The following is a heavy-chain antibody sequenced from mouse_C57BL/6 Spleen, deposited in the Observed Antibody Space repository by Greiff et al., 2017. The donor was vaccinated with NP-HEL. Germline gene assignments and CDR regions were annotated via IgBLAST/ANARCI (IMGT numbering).Heavy chain of an antibody. D-gene: IGHD1-1*01. CDR2: ISYDGSN. CDR3: ARFYGNYAMDY. Sequence: EVQLQESGPGLVKPSQSLSLTCSVTGYSITSGYYWNWIRQFPGNKLEWMGYISYDGSNNYNPSLKNRISITRDTSKNQFFLKLNSVTTEDTATYYCARFYGNYAMDYWGQGTSVTVSS. CDR1: GYSITSGYY. V-gene: IGHV3-6*01. J-gene: IGHJ4*01.